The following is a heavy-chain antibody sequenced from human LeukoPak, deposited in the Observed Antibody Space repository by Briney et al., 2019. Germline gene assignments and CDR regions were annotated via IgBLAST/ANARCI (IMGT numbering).Heavy chain of an antibody. D-gene: IGHD3-10*01. CDR2: IYHSGST. J-gene: IGHJ4*01. CDR1: GYSISSGYY. V-gene: IGHV4-38-2*01. CDR3: AKRGVTWYFDY. Sequence: PSETLSLTXAVSGYSISSGYYWGWLRQPPGKGLEWIGTIYHSGSTYYSPSLESRVTISVDTSKNQFSLKLSSVTAADTAVYYCAKRGVTWYFDYWGQGILVTVSS.